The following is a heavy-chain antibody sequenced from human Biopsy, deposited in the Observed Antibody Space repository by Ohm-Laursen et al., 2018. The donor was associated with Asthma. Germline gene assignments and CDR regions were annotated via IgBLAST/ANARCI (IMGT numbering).Heavy chain of an antibody. V-gene: IGHV3-48*02. CDR1: GFTFSSYA. D-gene: IGHD4-11*01. Sequence: SLRLSCSASGFTFSSYAFNWVRQAPGKGLEWVSYITGSGITIYYADSVKGRFTLSRDNAKNSLYLQMNSLRDEDTAVYYCALKYRNSVFPEYGMDVWGQGTTVTVSS. J-gene: IGHJ6*02. CDR2: ITGSGITI. CDR3: ALKYRNSVFPEYGMDV.